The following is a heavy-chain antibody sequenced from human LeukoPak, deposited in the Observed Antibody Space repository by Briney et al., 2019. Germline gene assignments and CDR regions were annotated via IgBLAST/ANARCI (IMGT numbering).Heavy chain of an antibody. V-gene: IGHV3-7*03. CDR2: IKQDGSEK. D-gene: IGHD3-22*01. J-gene: IGHJ3*02. CDR1: GFTFSSYW. CDR3: AKTISGSYDLDAFDI. Sequence: PGGSLRLSCAASGFTFSSYWMSWVRQAPGKGLEWVANIKQDGSEKYYVDSVKGRFTIFRDNSKNTLYLQMNSLRAEDTAVYYCAKTISGSYDLDAFDIWGQGTMVTVSS.